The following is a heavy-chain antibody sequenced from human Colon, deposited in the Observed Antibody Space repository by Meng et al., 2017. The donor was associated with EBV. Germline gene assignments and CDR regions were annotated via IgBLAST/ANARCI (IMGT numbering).Heavy chain of an antibody. V-gene: IGHV6-1*01. CDR3: ARDYGTSRPFEY. D-gene: IGHD1/OR15-1a*01. Sequence: LAQPGPGQVKPPPTSPPACANSGDSCSSTGSAWNGIRQPPSRGLGWLGRTYYRSKWHNDYAVSGKGRIAINPDTSKNQFFLQLNSVTPEDTAVYYCARDYGTSRPFEYWGQGILVTVSS. CDR1: GDSCSSTGSA. J-gene: IGHJ4*02. CDR2: TYYRSKWHN.